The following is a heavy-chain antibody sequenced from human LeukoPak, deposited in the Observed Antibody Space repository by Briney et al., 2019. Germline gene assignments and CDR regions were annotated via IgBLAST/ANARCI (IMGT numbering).Heavy chain of an antibody. J-gene: IGHJ6*03. CDR1: GFTVSSNY. Sequence: GGSPRLSCAASGFTVSSNYMSWVRQAPGKGLEWVSVIYSGGSTNYADSVKGRFTISRDNSKNTLYLQMNNLRAEDTAVYYCAGSGYSHYYYYYMDVWGKGTTVTVSS. CDR3: AGSGYSHYYYYYMDV. V-gene: IGHV3-66*02. D-gene: IGHD3-3*01. CDR2: IYSGGST.